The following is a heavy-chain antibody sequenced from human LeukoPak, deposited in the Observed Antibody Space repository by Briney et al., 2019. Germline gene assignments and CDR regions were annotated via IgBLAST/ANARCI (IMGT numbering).Heavy chain of an antibody. V-gene: IGHV1-2*02. CDR1: GYTFTGYY. J-gene: IGHJ4*02. CDR2: INPNSGGT. CDR3: ATQSIAARTFDY. Sequence: ASVKVSCKASGYTFTGYYMHWVRQAPGQGLEWMGWINPNSGGTNYAQKFQGRVTMTRDTSISTAYMELSRLRSDDTAVYYCATQSIAARTFDYWGQGTLVTVSS. D-gene: IGHD6-6*01.